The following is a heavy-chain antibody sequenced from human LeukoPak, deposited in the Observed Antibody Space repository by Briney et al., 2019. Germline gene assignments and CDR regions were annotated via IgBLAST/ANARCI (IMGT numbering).Heavy chain of an antibody. J-gene: IGHJ4*02. CDR2: INWDGGAS. CDR1: GSSIADYG. CDR3: VRDLSASWYSLGF. V-gene: IGHV3-20*04. Sequence: GGSLRLSCAASGSSIADYGMSWVRQPPGKGLEWVSGINWDGGASAYSDSVKGRFTISRDHGKNPLYLQMNDLRDEDTALYFCVRDLSASWYSLGFWGQGALLTVSS. D-gene: IGHD6-13*01.